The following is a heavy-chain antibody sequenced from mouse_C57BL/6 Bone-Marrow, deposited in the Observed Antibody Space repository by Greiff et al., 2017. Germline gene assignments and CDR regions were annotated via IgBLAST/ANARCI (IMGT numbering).Heavy chain of an antibody. V-gene: IGHV1-82*01. J-gene: IGHJ4*01. Sequence: QVQLKQSGPELVKPGASVKISCKASGYAFSSSWMNWVKQRPGKGLEWIGRIYPGDGDTNYNGKFKGKATLTADKSSSTAYMQLSSLTSEDSAVYFCARHYGSSYPYAMDYWGQGTSVTVSS. CDR1: GYAFSSSW. D-gene: IGHD1-1*01. CDR3: ARHYGSSYPYAMDY. CDR2: IYPGDGDT.